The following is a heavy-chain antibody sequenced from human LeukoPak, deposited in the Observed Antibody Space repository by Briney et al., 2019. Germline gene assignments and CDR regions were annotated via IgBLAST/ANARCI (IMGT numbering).Heavy chain of an antibody. Sequence: GASVKVSCKASGYTFTSYGISWVRQAPGQGLEWVGWISAYNGNTNYAQKLQGRVTMTTDTSTSTAYMELRSLRSDDTAVYYCARGPLLGYCSGGSCYLLDYWGQGTLVTVSS. CDR3: ARGPLLGYCSGGSCYLLDY. D-gene: IGHD2-15*01. V-gene: IGHV1-18*01. CDR1: GYTFTSYG. CDR2: ISAYNGNT. J-gene: IGHJ4*02.